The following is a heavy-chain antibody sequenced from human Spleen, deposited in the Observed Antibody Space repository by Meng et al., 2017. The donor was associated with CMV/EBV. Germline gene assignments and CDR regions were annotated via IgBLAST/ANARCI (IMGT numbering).Heavy chain of an antibody. D-gene: IGHD2-8*02. CDR3: ARDLMLYASPPDY. Sequence: CTASGFNFSNYWMHWVRQAPGKGLVWVSTINNDGSTTTYADSVKGRFTISRDNAKNTLYLQMNSLRAEDTAVYYCARDLMLYASPPDYWGQGTLVTVSS. CDR1: GFNFSNYW. V-gene: IGHV3-74*01. CDR2: INNDGSTT. J-gene: IGHJ4*02.